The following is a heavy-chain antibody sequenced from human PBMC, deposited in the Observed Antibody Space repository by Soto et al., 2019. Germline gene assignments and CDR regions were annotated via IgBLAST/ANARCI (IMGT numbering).Heavy chain of an antibody. V-gene: IGHV3-74*01. J-gene: IGHJ6*02. CDR2: IKGDGSST. Sequence: GGSLXLSXAASGFTXXGYWXXXXXXXXXXXXXXVSRIKGDGSSTSYADSVKGRFTISRDNDKNSLYLQMNSLRPEDTAVYYCVKGTYYYDRSGAPPRYGMDVWGQGTTVTVSS. CDR1: GFTXXGYW. D-gene: IGHD3-22*01. CDR3: VKGTYYYDRSGAPPRYGMDV.